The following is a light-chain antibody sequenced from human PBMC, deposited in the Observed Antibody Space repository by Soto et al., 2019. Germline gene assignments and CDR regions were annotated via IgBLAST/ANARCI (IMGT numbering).Light chain of an antibody. CDR2: GDF. CDR1: NSNIGAGYD. CDR3: QSYDNRLSGWV. J-gene: IGLJ3*02. V-gene: IGLV1-40*01. Sequence: QSVLTQPPSVSGAPGQRVTVSCTGSNSNIGAGYDVHWYQHLPGTAPKLLIYGDFNRPSGVPDRFSGSKSGTSASLAITGLQAEDEADYYCQSYDNRLSGWVFGGGTKLTVL.